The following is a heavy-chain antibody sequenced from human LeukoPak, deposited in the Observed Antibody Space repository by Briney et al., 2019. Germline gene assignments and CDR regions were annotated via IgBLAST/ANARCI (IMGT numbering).Heavy chain of an antibody. CDR1: GGSFSGYY. V-gene: IGHV4-34*01. J-gene: IGHJ4*02. CDR2: INHSGST. D-gene: IGHD3-16*01. Sequence: SETLSLTCAVYGGSFSGYYWSWIRQPPGKGLEWIGEINHSGSTNYNPSLKSRVTISVDTPKNQFSLKLSSVTAADTAVYYCARGGQLIPPGYWGQGTLVTVSS. CDR3: ARGGQLIPPGY.